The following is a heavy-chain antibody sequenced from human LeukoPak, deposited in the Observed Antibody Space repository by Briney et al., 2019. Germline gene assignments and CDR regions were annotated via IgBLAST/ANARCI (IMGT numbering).Heavy chain of an antibody. CDR1: GFTFSSYA. Sequence: GGSLRLSCAASGFTFSSYAMSWVRQAPGKGLEWVSGISGSGGSTYYADSVKGRFTISRDNSKNTLFLQINSLRAEDTAVYYCAKARYTYGTYYFDYWGQGTLVTVSS. CDR2: ISGSGGST. D-gene: IGHD5-18*01. J-gene: IGHJ4*02. V-gene: IGHV3-23*01. CDR3: AKARYTYGTYYFDY.